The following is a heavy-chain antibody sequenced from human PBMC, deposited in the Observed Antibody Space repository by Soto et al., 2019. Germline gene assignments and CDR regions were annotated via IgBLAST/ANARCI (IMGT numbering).Heavy chain of an antibody. D-gene: IGHD6-19*01. CDR2: VFYRGDT. Sequence: SETLSLTCTVSGGSISASSYYWGWIRQPPGKGLEWVGSVFYRGDTYYNASLKSRVTISVDTSKNQLSLNLTSVTAADTAIYYCVRNPIAVTDFDYWGQGTLVTVSS. J-gene: IGHJ4*02. CDR1: GGSISASSYY. V-gene: IGHV4-39*01. CDR3: VRNPIAVTDFDY.